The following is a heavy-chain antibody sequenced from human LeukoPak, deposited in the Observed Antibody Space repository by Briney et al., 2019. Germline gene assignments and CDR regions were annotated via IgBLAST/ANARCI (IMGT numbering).Heavy chain of an antibody. CDR1: GGSISSYY. CDR3: ARDKRGGAVGVTYFDY. V-gene: IGHV4-59*01. D-gene: IGHD1-26*01. CDR2: IYYSGSS. J-gene: IGHJ4*02. Sequence: PSETLPLTCTVSGGSISSYYWGWIRQPPGKGLEWIGSIYYSGSSNYNPSLKSRVTISVDTSKNQFSLKLSSVTAADTAVYYCARDKRGGAVGVTYFDYWGQGTLVTVSS.